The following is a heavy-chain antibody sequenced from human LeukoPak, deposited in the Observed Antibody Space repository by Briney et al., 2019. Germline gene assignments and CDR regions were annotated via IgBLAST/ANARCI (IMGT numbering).Heavy chain of an antibody. V-gene: IGHV3-64*01. D-gene: IGHD4-17*01. CDR1: GFTFSTYA. CDR2: ISSNGDST. CDR3: ARLYGAQIDY. J-gene: IGHJ4*02. Sequence: GGSLRLSCAASGFTFSTYAMDWVRQAPGKGLEYVSAISSNGDSTYYANSVKGRITISRDNSKNTLYLQMGSLRAEDMAVYYCARLYGAQIDYWGQGTLATVSS.